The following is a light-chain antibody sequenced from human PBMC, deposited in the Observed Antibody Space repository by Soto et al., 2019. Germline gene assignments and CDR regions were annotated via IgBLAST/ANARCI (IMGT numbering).Light chain of an antibody. CDR2: GNS. Sequence: QSVLTQPPSVSGAPGQRVTISCTGSSSNIGAGYDVHWYQQLPVTAPKLLIYGNSNRPSGVPDRFFGSKSGTSASLAITGLQAEDEADYYCQSYDSSLSVVFGGGTKLTVL. V-gene: IGLV1-40*01. CDR3: QSYDSSLSVV. CDR1: SSNIGAGYD. J-gene: IGLJ3*02.